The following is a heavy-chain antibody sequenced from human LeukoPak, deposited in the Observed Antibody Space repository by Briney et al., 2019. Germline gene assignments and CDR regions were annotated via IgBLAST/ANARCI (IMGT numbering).Heavy chain of an antibody. CDR3: ARDYSSSSDY. CDR1: GGSISSGSYY. D-gene: IGHD6-13*01. Sequence: SETLSLTCTVSGGSISSGSYYWSRIRQPARKGLEWIGRIYTSGSTNYNPSLKSRVTISVDTSKNQFSLKLSSVTAADTAVYYCARDYSSSSDYWGQGSLVTVSS. J-gene: IGHJ4*02. V-gene: IGHV4-61*02. CDR2: IYTSGST.